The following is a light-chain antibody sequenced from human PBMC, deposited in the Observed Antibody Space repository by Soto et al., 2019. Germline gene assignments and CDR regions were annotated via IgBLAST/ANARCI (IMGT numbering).Light chain of an antibody. CDR1: QSVSSY. V-gene: IGKV3-11*02. CDR3: QQRSNWLLT. CDR2: DAS. J-gene: IGKJ4*01. Sequence: EIVLTQSPATLSLSPGERATLSCRASQSVSSYLAWYQQKPGQAPRILIYDASNRATGIPARFSGSGSGRDFTLTISSLEPEDFAVYYCQQRSNWLLTFGGGTKVEIK.